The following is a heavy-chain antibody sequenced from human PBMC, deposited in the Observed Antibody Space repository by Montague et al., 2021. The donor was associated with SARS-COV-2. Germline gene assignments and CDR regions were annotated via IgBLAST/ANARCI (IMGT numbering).Heavy chain of an antibody. V-gene: IGHV2-5*02. CDR1: GFSLSTDGMG. Sequence: PALVKPTQTLTLTCIFSGFSLSTDGMGVGWIRQPPGRALEWLALIYWDDDGRYSPSLRSRFTITKDTSKNQVVLTMTNMDPVDTATYYCARTWAYGSGSYGVDPWGQGTLVTVSS. J-gene: IGHJ5*02. D-gene: IGHD3-10*01. CDR3: ARTWAYGSGSYGVDP. CDR2: IYWDDDG.